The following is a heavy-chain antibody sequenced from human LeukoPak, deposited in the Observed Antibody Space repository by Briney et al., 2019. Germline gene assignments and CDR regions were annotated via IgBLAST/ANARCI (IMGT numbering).Heavy chain of an antibody. CDR1: GYTFSNYG. J-gene: IGHJ4*02. V-gene: IGHV1-18*01. Sequence: GASVKVSCKASGYTFSNYGVTWVRQAPGQGLEWMGWISVYTGYTNYAQNFQGRVTMTTDTSTNTAYMELRSLTSDDTAVYFCARDGGYFDWPRPRPGKYYFVYWGQGTLVTVTS. CDR2: ISVYTGYT. CDR3: ARDGGYFDWPRPRPGKYYFVY. D-gene: IGHD3-9*01.